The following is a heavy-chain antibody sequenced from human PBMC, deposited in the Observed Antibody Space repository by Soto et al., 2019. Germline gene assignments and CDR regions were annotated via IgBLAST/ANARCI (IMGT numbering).Heavy chain of an antibody. V-gene: IGHV5-51*01. D-gene: IGHD4-17*01. CDR3: ASTSSTVTTNYYYYGMDV. J-gene: IGHJ6*02. CDR2: IYPGDSDT. Sequence: GESLKISCNGSGYSFTSYWIGWVRQMPGKGLEWMGIIYPGDSDTRYSPSFQGQVTISADKSISTAYLQWSSLKASDTAMYYCASTSSTVTTNYYYYGMDVWGQGTTVTVSS. CDR1: GYSFTSYW.